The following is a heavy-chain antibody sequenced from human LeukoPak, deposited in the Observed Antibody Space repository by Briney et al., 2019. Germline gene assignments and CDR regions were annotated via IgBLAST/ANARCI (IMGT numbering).Heavy chain of an antibody. Sequence: SVKVSCKASGYTFTSYGISWVRQAPGQGLEWMGGIIPIFGTANYAQKFQGRVTITADESTSTAYMELSSLRSEDTAVYYCAREVDTDNFDYWGQGTLVTVSS. CDR2: IIPIFGTA. D-gene: IGHD5-18*01. V-gene: IGHV1-69*13. CDR1: GYTFTSYG. J-gene: IGHJ4*02. CDR3: AREVDTDNFDY.